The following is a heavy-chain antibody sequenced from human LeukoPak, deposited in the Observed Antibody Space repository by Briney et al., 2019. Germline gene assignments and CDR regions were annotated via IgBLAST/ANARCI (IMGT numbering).Heavy chain of an antibody. CDR1: GGTFSSYA. Sequence: SVKVSCKASGGTFSSYAISWVRQAPGQGLEWMGGIIPIFGTANYAQKFQGRVTITTDESTSTAYMELSSLRSEDTAVYYCASGGGLRFLEWLFPFDYWAREPWSPSPQ. D-gene: IGHD3-3*01. CDR3: ASGGGLRFLEWLFPFDY. CDR2: IIPIFGTA. J-gene: IGHJ4*02. V-gene: IGHV1-69*05.